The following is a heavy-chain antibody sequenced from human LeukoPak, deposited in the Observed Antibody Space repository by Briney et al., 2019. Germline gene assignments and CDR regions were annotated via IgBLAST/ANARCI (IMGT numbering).Heavy chain of an antibody. CDR1: GYTLTGYY. V-gene: IGHV1-2*02. Sequence: ASVKVPCKASGYTLTGYYMHWVRQAPGQGLEWMGWIKPNSGGTNYAQKFQGRVTMTRDTSISTAYMELSRLRSDDTAVYYCARGLRGSPAFDYWGQGTLVTVSS. CDR2: IKPNSGGT. CDR3: ARGLRGSPAFDY. D-gene: IGHD2-2*01. J-gene: IGHJ4*02.